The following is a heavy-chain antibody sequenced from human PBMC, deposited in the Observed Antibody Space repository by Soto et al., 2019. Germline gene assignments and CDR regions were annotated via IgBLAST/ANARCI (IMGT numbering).Heavy chain of an antibody. Sequence: PGGSLSLSCAASGFTFSDSFMSWSRQTPGKGLEWLSYISGRDGNIYYADSVRGRFTISRDNAKNSVYLQMNSLRAEDTAVYYCAGDQGPNYMAVWGKGTTATVS. CDR1: GFTFSDSF. CDR2: ISGRDGNI. CDR3: AGDQGPNYMAV. J-gene: IGHJ6*03. V-gene: IGHV3-11*01.